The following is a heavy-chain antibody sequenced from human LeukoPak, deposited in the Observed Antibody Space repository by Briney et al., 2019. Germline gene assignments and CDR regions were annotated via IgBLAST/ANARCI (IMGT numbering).Heavy chain of an antibody. J-gene: IGHJ6*02. CDR2: INHSGST. CDR3: ARGNTSQTTVTTWVTRYGMDV. V-gene: IGHV4-39*07. Sequence: SSETLSLTCTVSGGSISSSSYYWGWIRQPPGKGLEWIGEINHSGSTNYNPSLKSRVTISVDTSKNQFSLKLSSVTAADTAVYYCARGNTSQTTVTTWVTRYGMDVWGQGTTVTVSS. D-gene: IGHD4-17*01. CDR1: GGSISSSSYY.